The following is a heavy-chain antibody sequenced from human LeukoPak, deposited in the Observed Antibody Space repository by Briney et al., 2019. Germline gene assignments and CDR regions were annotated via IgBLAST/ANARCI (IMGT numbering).Heavy chain of an antibody. Sequence: GESLKISCKGSGYSFTSYWIGWVRQMPGKGLEWMGIIYPGDSDTRYSPSFQGQVTISADKSISTAYLQWSSLKASDTATYYCARVTYYDFWSGYYTTGGAFDIWGQGTMVTVSS. CDR2: IYPGDSDT. CDR3: ARVTYYDFWSGYYTTGGAFDI. V-gene: IGHV5-51*01. D-gene: IGHD3-3*01. CDR1: GYSFTSYW. J-gene: IGHJ3*02.